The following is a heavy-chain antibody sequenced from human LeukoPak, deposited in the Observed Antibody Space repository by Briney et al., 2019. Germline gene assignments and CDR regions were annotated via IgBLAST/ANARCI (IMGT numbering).Heavy chain of an antibody. CDR2: ISGSDGST. V-gene: IGHV3-23*01. D-gene: IGHD6-19*01. Sequence: GGSLRLYCAASGFTFSSYAMSWVRQAPGKGLESVSGISGSDGSTYYADSVKGRFTMSRDNSKNTLYLQMNSLRAEDTAIYYCAKEVGVAGTPYFDYWGQGTLVTVSS. J-gene: IGHJ4*02. CDR3: AKEVGVAGTPYFDY. CDR1: GFTFSSYA.